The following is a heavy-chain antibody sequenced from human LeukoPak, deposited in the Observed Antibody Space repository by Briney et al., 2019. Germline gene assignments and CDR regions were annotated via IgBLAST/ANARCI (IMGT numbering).Heavy chain of an antibody. Sequence: GASLKISCKGSGSSFTSYWIGWVRPLPGKGLEWMGIIYPGDSDTRYSPSFQGQVTISADKSISTAYLQWSSLKASDTAMYYCAKRQYQQYYMDVWGKGTTVTVSS. D-gene: IGHD2-2*01. J-gene: IGHJ6*03. CDR2: IYPGDSDT. CDR1: GSSFTSYW. CDR3: AKRQYQQYYMDV. V-gene: IGHV5-51*01.